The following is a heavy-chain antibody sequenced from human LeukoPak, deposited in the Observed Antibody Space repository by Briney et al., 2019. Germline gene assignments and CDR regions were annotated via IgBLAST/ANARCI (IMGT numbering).Heavy chain of an antibody. D-gene: IGHD3-10*01. CDR3: ARGGGWGSLWFGELLADYFDY. V-gene: IGHV1-18*01. CDR1: GYTFTSYG. J-gene: IGHJ4*02. Sequence: ASVKVSCKASGYTFTSYGISWVRQAPGQGREWMGWISAYNGNTNYAQKLQGRVTMTTDTSTGTAYMELRSLRSDDTAVYYCARGGGWGSLWFGELLADYFDYWGQGTLVTVSS. CDR2: ISAYNGNT.